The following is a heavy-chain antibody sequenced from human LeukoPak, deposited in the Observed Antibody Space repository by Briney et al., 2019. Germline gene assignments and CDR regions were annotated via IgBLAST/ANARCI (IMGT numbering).Heavy chain of an antibody. V-gene: IGHV4-4*02. Sequence: RASETLSLTCAVSGVSISSSNWWSWVRQPPGKGLEWIGEIYHSGSTNYNPSLKSRVTISVDKSKNQFSLKLSSVTAADTAVYYCASITPRMSYDSSGYNDYWGQGTLVTVSS. CDR2: IYHSGST. D-gene: IGHD3-22*01. CDR1: GVSISSSNW. CDR3: ASITPRMSYDSSGYNDY. J-gene: IGHJ4*02.